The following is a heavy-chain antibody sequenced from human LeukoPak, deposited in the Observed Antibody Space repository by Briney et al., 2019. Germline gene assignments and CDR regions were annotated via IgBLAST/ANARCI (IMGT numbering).Heavy chain of an antibody. J-gene: IGHJ4*02. CDR2: ISSDGSST. Sequence: AGGSLRLSCAASGFTLSSYWMHWVRQTPGMGLVWVSRISSDGSSTSYADSVKGRFSISRDNAKNTLYLQMNSLRAEDTAVYYCARGLHCSYGSCYDTTFDYWGQGTLVTVSS. CDR3: ARGLHCSYGSCYDTTFDY. D-gene: IGHD2-15*01. V-gene: IGHV3-74*01. CDR1: GFTLSSYW.